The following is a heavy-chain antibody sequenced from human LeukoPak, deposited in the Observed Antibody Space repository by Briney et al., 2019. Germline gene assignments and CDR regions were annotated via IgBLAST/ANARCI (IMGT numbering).Heavy chain of an antibody. CDR3: AREMGVATICPHYGMDV. V-gene: IGHV3-33*01. D-gene: IGHD5-12*01. Sequence: GRSLRLSCAASGFTFSSDGTHGVREGPGKGRERVAVKWYDGSNKYYADSVKGRFTISRGNSKTTLYLQMNSLRAEDTAVYYCAREMGVATICPHYGMDVWGQGTTVTVSS. CDR1: GFTFSSDG. J-gene: IGHJ6*02. CDR2: KWYDGSNK.